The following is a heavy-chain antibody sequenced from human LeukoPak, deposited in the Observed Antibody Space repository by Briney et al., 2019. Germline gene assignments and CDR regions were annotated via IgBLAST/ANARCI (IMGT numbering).Heavy chain of an antibody. CDR3: ARVAAGDDAFDI. CDR2: ISAYNGNT. D-gene: IGHD6-19*01. Sequence: ASVKVSCKAFGYTFTSYGISWVRQAPGQGLEWMGWISAYNGNTNYAQKLQGRVTMTTDTSTSTAYMELRSLRSDDTAVYYCARVAAGDDAFDIWGQGTMVTVSS. J-gene: IGHJ3*02. V-gene: IGHV1-18*01. CDR1: GYTFTSYG.